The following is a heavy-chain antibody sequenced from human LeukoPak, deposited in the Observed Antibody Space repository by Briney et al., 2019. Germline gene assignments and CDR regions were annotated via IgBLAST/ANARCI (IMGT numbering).Heavy chain of an antibody. CDR2: IYSGDYDI. Sequence: GESLQTLCKVSGYSFSRYWIGRVRQLPRKRVEWIVSIYSGDYDISNSPSFQGQVTISANSSISTAYLYGSSLKAPDTTRYFCARRYDSSGYYYDGWGQGTLVTVSS. CDR3: ARRYDSSGYYYDG. J-gene: IGHJ4*02. CDR1: GYSFSRYW. V-gene: IGHV5-51*01. D-gene: IGHD3-22*01.